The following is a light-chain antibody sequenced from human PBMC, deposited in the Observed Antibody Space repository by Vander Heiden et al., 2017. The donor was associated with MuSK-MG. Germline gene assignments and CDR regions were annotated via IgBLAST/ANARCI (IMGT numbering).Light chain of an antibody. V-gene: IGKV3-11*01. CDR1: QSVNTF. Sequence: EIVLTQSPGTLSLSPGDRATLSCRASQSVNTFLDWYQQRPGQAPRLLIYDASKRDTGIPARLSGSGSGTDFTLTISSLEPEDFAVYFCQQRSNWPPFTFGQGTRLETK. CDR3: QQRSNWPPFT. CDR2: DAS. J-gene: IGKJ5*01.